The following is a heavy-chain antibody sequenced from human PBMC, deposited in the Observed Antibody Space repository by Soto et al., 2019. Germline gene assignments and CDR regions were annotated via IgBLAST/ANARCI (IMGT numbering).Heavy chain of an antibody. V-gene: IGHV4-30-2*01. CDR2: IYHSGSA. CDR1: GDSISSGGYS. CDR3: DGSSGSYWEFDH. J-gene: IGHJ5*02. Sequence: TLSLTCAVSGDSISSGGYSWSWIRQPPGKGLEWIGYIYHSGSAYYTPSLKSRVTMSVDRSKNQFFLKLSSVTAADTAVYYCDGSSGSYWEFDHWGQGILVTVSS. D-gene: IGHD1-26*01.